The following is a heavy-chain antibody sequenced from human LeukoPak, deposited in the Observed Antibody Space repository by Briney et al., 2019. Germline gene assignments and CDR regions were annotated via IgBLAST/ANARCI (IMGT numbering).Heavy chain of an antibody. CDR3: AKTTSSSWLYYFDY. V-gene: IGHV1-18*01. D-gene: IGHD6-13*01. CDR2: ISAYNGNT. Sequence: ASVKVSCKASGYTFTSYGISWVRQAPGQGLEGMGWISAYNGNTNYAQKFQGRVTMTEDTSTDTAYMELSSLRSEDTAVYYCAKTTSSSWLYYFDYWGQGTLVTVSS. CDR1: GYTFTSYG. J-gene: IGHJ4*02.